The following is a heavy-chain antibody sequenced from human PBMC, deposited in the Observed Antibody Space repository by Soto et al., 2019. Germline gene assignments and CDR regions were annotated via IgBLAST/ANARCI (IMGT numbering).Heavy chain of an antibody. V-gene: IGHV3-33*06. J-gene: IGHJ6*02. CDR2: IWYEGTTK. D-gene: IGHD3-16*01. CDR1: GFTLSNYC. Sequence: GGSLRLSCVSSGFTLSNYCMHWVRQAPGKGLEWIALIWYEGTTKYSTDSMKGRFSISRDHSKSTLYLQMNSLRAEDTAIYYCAKANVVTFGGVTRSGMDVWGQGTTVTVSS. CDR3: AKANVVTFGGVTRSGMDV.